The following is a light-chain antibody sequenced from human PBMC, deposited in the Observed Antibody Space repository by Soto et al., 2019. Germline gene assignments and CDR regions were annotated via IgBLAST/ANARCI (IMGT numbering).Light chain of an antibody. J-gene: IGKJ4*01. V-gene: IGKV1-9*01. CDR1: QDISNY. CDR3: QQLKSYPLT. CDR2: AAS. Sequence: DIQLTQSPSFLSASVGDRVTITCRASQDISNYLAWYQQKAGKAPKLLIYAASTLQRGVPSRFSGSGSGTEFTLTISSLQPEDVAAYYCQQLKSYPLTFGGGTKVEIK.